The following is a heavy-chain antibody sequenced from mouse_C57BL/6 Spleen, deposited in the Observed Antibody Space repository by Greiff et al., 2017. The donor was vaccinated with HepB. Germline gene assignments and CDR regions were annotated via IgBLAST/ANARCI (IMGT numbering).Heavy chain of an antibody. V-gene: IGHV1-7*01. CDR3: SGERRNGPLYYYAMDY. Sequence: VQLQQSGAELAKPGASVKLSCKASGYTFTSYWMHWVKQRPGQGLEWIGYINPSSGYTKYNQKFKDKATLTADKSSSTAYMQLSSLTYEDSAVYDCSGERRNGPLYYYAMDYWGQGTSVTVSA. CDR1: GYTFTSYW. J-gene: IGHJ4*01. CDR2: INPSSGYT. D-gene: IGHD3-1*01.